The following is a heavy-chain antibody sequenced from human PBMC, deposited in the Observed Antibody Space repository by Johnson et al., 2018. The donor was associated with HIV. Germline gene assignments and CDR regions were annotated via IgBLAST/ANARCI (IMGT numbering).Heavy chain of an antibody. CDR3: ARDYSDYVWGSYRFGAFDI. Sequence: LVESGGGLVQPGGSLRLSCAASGFTFSSYWMHWVRQAPGKGLVWVSRINSDGSSTSYADSVKGQFTISRDNAKNTLYLQMNSLRAEDTAVYYCARDYSDYVWGSYRFGAFDIWGQGTMVTVSS. V-gene: IGHV3-74*01. CDR2: INSDGSST. D-gene: IGHD3-16*02. J-gene: IGHJ3*02. CDR1: GFTFSSYW.